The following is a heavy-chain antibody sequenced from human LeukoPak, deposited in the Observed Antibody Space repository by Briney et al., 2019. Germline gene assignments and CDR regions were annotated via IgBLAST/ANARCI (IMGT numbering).Heavy chain of an antibody. J-gene: IGHJ5*02. CDR1: GFTFSSYA. CDR2: ISGSGAST. D-gene: IGHD6-19*01. CDR3: AKDKWSSGWYGWFDP. Sequence: GGSLRPSCAASGFTFSSYAMTWVRLAPGKGLEWVSAISGSGASTYYADSVKGRFTISRDNSKNTLYLQMNSLRAEDTAVYYCAKDKWSSGWYGWFDPWGQGTLVTVSS. V-gene: IGHV3-23*01.